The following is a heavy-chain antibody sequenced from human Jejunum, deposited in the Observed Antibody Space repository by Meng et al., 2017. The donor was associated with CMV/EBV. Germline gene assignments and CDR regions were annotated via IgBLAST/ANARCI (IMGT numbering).Heavy chain of an antibody. CDR1: GSNLSNSA. V-gene: IGHV1-69*04. J-gene: IGHJ4*02. CDR2: IIPVFDKT. CDR3: AGGLGGTIDY. Sequence: SCKATGSNLSNSATSWVRQAPGQGLEWMGNIIPVFDKTNYAQKFQGRVTITADRSTNTAYMELSSLRSDDTAIYYCAGGLGGTIDYWGQGTLVTVSS. D-gene: IGHD1-26*01.